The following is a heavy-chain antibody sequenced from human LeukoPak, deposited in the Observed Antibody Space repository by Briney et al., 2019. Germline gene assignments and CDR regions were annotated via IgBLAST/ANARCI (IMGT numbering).Heavy chain of an antibody. V-gene: IGHV4-59*08. CDR3: AKGYYYGSGVVDAFDI. Sequence: SETLSLTCTVSGRSISSYYWSWLRQPPGKGLEWIGYIYYSGSTNYNRSLKSRVTISVDTSKNQFSLKLSSVTAADTAVYYCAKGYYYGSGVVDAFDIWGQGTMVTVSS. CDR2: IYYSGST. CDR1: GRSISSYY. D-gene: IGHD3-10*01. J-gene: IGHJ3*02.